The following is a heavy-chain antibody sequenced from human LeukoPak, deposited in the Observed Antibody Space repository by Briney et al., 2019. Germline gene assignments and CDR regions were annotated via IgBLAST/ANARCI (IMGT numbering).Heavy chain of an antibody. V-gene: IGHV1-69*05. CDR3: AAIRRDGYNYFDY. CDR1: GGTFSSYA. Sequence: SVKVSCKASGGTFSSYAISWVRQAPGQGLEWMGGIIPIFGTANYAQKFQGRVTMTRDTSTSTVYMELSSLRSEDTAVYYCAAIRRDGYNYFDYWGQGTLVTVSS. D-gene: IGHD5-24*01. J-gene: IGHJ4*02. CDR2: IIPIFGTA.